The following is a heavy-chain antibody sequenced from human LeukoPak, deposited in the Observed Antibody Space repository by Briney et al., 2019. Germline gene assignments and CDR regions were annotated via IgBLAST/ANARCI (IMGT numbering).Heavy chain of an antibody. V-gene: IGHV3-23*01. CDR1: GFTFSSYA. D-gene: IGHD3-22*01. J-gene: IGHJ3*01. CDR3: AKMHIGGWLWDAFDV. CDR2: IGASGGST. Sequence: GGSLRLSCAASGFTFSSYAMSWVRRAPGTGLEWVSAIGASGGSTYYADSVQGRFTISSDNSKNTLYLQMNSLRAEDTAVYYCAKMHIGGWLWDAFDVWGQGTLVTVSS.